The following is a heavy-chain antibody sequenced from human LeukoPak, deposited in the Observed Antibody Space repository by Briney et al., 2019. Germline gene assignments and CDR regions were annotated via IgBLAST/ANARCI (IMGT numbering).Heavy chain of an antibody. D-gene: IGHD3-22*01. J-gene: IGHJ6*02. Sequence: GGSLRLSCAASGFTVSTNYMSWVRQAPGKGLEWVSVIYSGVITYYADSVKGRFTISRDNAKNSLYLQMNSLRAGDTAVYFCARGVVITSYYGMDVWGQGTTVTVSS. CDR3: ARGVVITSYYGMDV. V-gene: IGHV3-53*01. CDR2: IYSGVIT. CDR1: GFTVSTNY.